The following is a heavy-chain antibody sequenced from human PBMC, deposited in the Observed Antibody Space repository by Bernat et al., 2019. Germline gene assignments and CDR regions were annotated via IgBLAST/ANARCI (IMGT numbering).Heavy chain of an antibody. CDR1: GFTFSSYG. Sequence: QVQLVESGGGVVQPGRSLRLSCAASGFTFSSYGMHWVRQAPGKGLEWVAVIWYDGSNKYYADSVKGRFTISRDNSKNTLYLQMNSLGAEDTAVYYCARDRYYGSGTPDAFDIWGQGTMVTVSS. J-gene: IGHJ3*02. CDR2: IWYDGSNK. V-gene: IGHV3-33*01. D-gene: IGHD3-10*01. CDR3: ARDRYYGSGTPDAFDI.